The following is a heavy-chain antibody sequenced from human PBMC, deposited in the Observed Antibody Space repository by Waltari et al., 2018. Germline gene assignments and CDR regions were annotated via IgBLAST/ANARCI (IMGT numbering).Heavy chain of an antibody. CDR2: MNPNSGNT. V-gene: IGHV1-8*03. D-gene: IGHD3-22*01. CDR3: ARGRLRYYDSSGYPDY. J-gene: IGHJ4*02. Sequence: INWVRQATGQGLEWMGWMNPNSGNTGYAQKFQGRVTITRNTSISTAYMELSSLRSEDTAVYYCARGRLRYYDSSGYPDYWGQGTLVTVSS.